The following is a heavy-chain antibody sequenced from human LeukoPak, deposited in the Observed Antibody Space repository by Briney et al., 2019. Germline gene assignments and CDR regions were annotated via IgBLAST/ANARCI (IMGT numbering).Heavy chain of an antibody. CDR1: GGSISSSSYY. J-gene: IGHJ5*02. CDR3: ARERSSSSWYGRGGLRSNHGNWFDP. Sequence: SETLSLTCTVSGGSISSSSYYWGWIRQPPGKGLEWIGSIYYSGSTYYNPSLKSRVTISVDTSKNQFSLKLSSVTAADTAVYYCARERSSSSWYGRGGLRSNHGNWFDPWGQGTLVTVSS. V-gene: IGHV4-39*07. D-gene: IGHD6-13*01. CDR2: IYYSGST.